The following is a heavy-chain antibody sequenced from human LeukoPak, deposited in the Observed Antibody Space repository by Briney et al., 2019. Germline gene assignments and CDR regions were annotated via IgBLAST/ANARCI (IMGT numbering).Heavy chain of an antibody. CDR2: INWNGGST. D-gene: IGHD1-26*01. Sequence: GGSLRLSCAASRFTFDDYGMSWVRQAPGKGLEWVSGINWNGGSTGYADSVKGRFTISRDNAKNSLYLQMNSLRAEDTALYYCARFPPDNSGSYYGAFDIWGQGTMVTVSS. CDR3: ARFPPDNSGSYYGAFDI. V-gene: IGHV3-20*04. J-gene: IGHJ3*02. CDR1: RFTFDDYG.